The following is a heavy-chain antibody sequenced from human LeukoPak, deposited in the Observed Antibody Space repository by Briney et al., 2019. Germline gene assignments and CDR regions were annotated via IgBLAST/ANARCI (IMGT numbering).Heavy chain of an antibody. V-gene: IGHV3-11*04. CDR2: IRGSGSTI. CDR1: GFTFSNAW. D-gene: IGHD3-10*02. CDR3: AELGITMIGGV. Sequence: PGGSLRLSCAASGFTFSNAWMSWVRQAPGKGLEWVSGIRGSGSTIYYADSVKGRFTISRDNAKNSLYLQMNSLRAEDTAVYYCAELGITMIGGVWGKGTTVTISS. J-gene: IGHJ6*04.